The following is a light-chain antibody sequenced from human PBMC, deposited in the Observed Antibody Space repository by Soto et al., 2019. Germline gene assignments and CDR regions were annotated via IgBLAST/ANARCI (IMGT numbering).Light chain of an antibody. CDR2: NVN. CDR3: CSYTASATYV. Sequence: QSALIQPPSVSGSPGQSVTISCTGTSRDVGSYDYVSWCQQHPGTVPKPMIYNVNTRPSGVPDRFSGSKSGNTASMTISGLQAEDEADYLCCSYTASATYVFETGTKV. CDR1: SRDVGSYDY. V-gene: IGLV2-11*01. J-gene: IGLJ1*01.